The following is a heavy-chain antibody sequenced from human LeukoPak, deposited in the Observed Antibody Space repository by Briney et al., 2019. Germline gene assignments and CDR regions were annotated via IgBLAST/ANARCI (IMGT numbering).Heavy chain of an antibody. CDR2: ISGSGGST. D-gene: IGHD3-3*01. V-gene: IGHV3-23*01. J-gene: IGHJ5*02. CDR3: ANSYDFWSGPTVLNWFDP. Sequence: GGSLRLSCAASGFTFSSYAMSWVRQAPGKGLEWVSAISGSGGSTYYADSVKGRFTISRDNSKNTLYLQMNSLRAEDTAVYYCANSYDFWSGPTVLNWFDPWGQGTLVIVSS. CDR1: GFTFSSYA.